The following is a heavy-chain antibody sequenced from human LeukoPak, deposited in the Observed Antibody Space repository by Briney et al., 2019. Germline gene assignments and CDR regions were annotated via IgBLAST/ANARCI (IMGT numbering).Heavy chain of an antibody. CDR1: GFTFSSYS. Sequence: GGSLRLSCAASGFTFSSYSMNWVRQAPGKGLEWVSSISSSSSYIYYADSVKGRFTISRDNAKNSLYLQMNSLRAEDTAVYYCARDLSAGNYAGYWGQGTLVTVSS. CDR2: ISSSSSYI. J-gene: IGHJ4*02. V-gene: IGHV3-21*01. CDR3: ARDLSAGNYAGY. D-gene: IGHD1-7*01.